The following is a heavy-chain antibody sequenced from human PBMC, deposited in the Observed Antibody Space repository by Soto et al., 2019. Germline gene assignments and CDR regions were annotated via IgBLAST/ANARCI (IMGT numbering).Heavy chain of an antibody. CDR3: ARDRSYENFDY. V-gene: IGHV3-64*01. CDR1: GFTFSSYA. CDR2: INSNGGST. D-gene: IGHD3-16*02. J-gene: IGHJ4*02. Sequence: RLSFAASGFTFSSYAIPWVRQAPGKGLECVSAINSNGGSTYYANSVKGRFTISTDTSTSTAYMELRSLRSDDTAVYYCARDRSYENFDYWGQGTLVTVSS.